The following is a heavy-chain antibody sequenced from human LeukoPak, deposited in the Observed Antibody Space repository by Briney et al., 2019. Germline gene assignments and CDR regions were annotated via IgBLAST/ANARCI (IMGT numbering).Heavy chain of an antibody. CDR2: ISSSSSTI. J-gene: IGHJ4*02. CDR1: GFTFSSYS. D-gene: IGHD6-13*01. Sequence: GGSLRLSCAASGFTFSSYSMNWVRQAPGKGLEWVSYISSSSSTIYYADSVKGRFTISRDNAKNSLYLQMNSLRAEDTAVYYCAKNLGIAAASPYFDYWGQGTLVTVSS. V-gene: IGHV3-48*04. CDR3: AKNLGIAAASPYFDY.